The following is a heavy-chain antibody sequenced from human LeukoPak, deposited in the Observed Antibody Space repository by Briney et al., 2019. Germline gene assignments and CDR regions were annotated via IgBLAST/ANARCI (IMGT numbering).Heavy chain of an antibody. D-gene: IGHD2-21*02. CDR2: IWHDGSNK. CDR1: GFTCSSYG. V-gene: IGHV3-33*01. J-gene: IGHJ6*02. CDR3: ARDILSTYCGGDCYPLNGMDV. Sequence: GGSLRLSCAASGFTCSSYGMHWVRQAPGKGREWVAVIWHDGSNKYYADSVKGRFTISRDNSKNTLYLQMNSLRAEDTAVYYCARDILSTYCGGDCYPLNGMDVWGQGTTVTVSS.